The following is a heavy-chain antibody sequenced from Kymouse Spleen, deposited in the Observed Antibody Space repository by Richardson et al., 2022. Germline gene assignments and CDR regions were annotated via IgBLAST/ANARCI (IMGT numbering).Heavy chain of an antibody. V-gene: IGHV3-9*01. CDR3: AKDRGYNWNYDAFDI. CDR1: GFTFDDYA. Sequence: EVQLVESGGGLVQPGRSLRLSCAASGFTFDDYAMHWVRQAPGKGLEWVSGISWNSGSIGYADSVKGRFTISRDNAKNSLYLQMNSLRAEDTALYYCAKDRGYNWNYDAFDIWGQGTMVTVSS. CDR2: ISWNSGSI. J-gene: IGHJ3*02. D-gene: IGHD1-7*01.